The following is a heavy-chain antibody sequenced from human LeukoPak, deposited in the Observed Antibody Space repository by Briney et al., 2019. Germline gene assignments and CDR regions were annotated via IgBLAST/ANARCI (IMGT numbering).Heavy chain of an antibody. Sequence: NSGGSLRLSCAASGFTFSNAWMSWVRQAPGKGLEWVGRIKSKTDGGTTDYAAPVKGRFTISRDDSKNTLYLQMNSLRAEDTAVYYCAKDIGWYSSSWNAFDYWGQGTLVTVSS. CDR2: IKSKTDGGTT. J-gene: IGHJ4*02. D-gene: IGHD6-13*01. V-gene: IGHV3-15*01. CDR1: GFTFSNAW. CDR3: AKDIGWYSSSWNAFDY.